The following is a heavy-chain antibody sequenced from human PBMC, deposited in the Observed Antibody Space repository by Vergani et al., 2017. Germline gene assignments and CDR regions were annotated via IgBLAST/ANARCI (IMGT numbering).Heavy chain of an antibody. CDR1: GFSFSGYW. V-gene: IGHV3-74*01. J-gene: IGHJ5*01. Sequence: EVQLVESGGGLIHPGGSLRLSCEGSGFSFSGYWMHWVRQSPEKGLVWVSRIKSDGSIKNYADSVKGRFTISRDNAKNTLYLEMNSLRGDDTAIYYCVRARCSGPCFMSNWFDSWGQGTLVTVSS. CDR3: VRARCSGPCFMSNWFDS. D-gene: IGHD5-12*01. CDR2: IKSDGSIK.